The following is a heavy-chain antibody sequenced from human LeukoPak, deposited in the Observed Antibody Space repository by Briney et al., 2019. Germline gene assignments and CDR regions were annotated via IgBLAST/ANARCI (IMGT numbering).Heavy chain of an antibody. J-gene: IGHJ4*02. CDR3: TSGGIYYDSSGYYGSDY. D-gene: IGHD3-22*01. CDR1: GFAFSGSA. CDR2: IRTKADSYAA. V-gene: IGHV3-73*01. Sequence: PGGSLRLSCAASGFAFSGSAMNWVRQASGKGLEWVGRIRTKADSYAATYAASVEGRFTISRDDSKNTAYLQMNSLKTEDTAVYYCTSGGIYYDSSGYYGSDYWGQGTLVTVSA.